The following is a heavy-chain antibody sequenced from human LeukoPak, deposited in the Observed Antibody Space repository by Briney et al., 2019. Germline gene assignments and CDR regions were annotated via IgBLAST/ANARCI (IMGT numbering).Heavy chain of an antibody. CDR2: ISYSGNT. D-gene: IGHD4-23*01. CDR3: ARMTTVVTVDY. V-gene: IGHV4-30-4*01. Sequence: SETLSLTCSVSGGSVSSNNHYWTWIRQPPGKGLEWIGYISYSGNTYYNPSLKSRIIMSVDTSKNQFSLSLISVTAADTAVYYCARMTTVVTVDYWGQGTLVTVSS. CDR1: GGSVSSNNHY. J-gene: IGHJ4*02.